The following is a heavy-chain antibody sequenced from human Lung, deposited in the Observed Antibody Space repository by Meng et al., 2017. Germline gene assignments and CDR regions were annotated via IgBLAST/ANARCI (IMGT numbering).Heavy chain of an antibody. V-gene: IGHV1-18*01. CDR2: NSAYNGQT. D-gene: IGHD2-2*02. J-gene: IGHJ4*02. Sequence: QGLQVKDAGVAEKPDGLVALCSLTDGYSNCVQCVSWLRRDAVRWIEGRSWNSAYNGQTTLAQEFQVRVTMTSDTSTSTAYMELSTLRSNDTAVYYCARSYTCSPLAYWGQGALVTVSS. CDR1: GYSNCVQC. CDR3: ARSYTCSPLAY.